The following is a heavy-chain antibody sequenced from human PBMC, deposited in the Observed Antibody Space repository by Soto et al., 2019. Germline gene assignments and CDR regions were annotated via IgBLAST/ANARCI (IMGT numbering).Heavy chain of an antibody. D-gene: IGHD5-12*01. Sequence: QVQLVQSWAEVKKPGSSVKVSCKASGGTFSSYAISWVRQAPGQGLEWMGGIIPIFGTANYAQKFQGRVTITADESTSTAYMELSSLRSEDTAVYYCARAAERGYSLYYYYGMDVWGQGTTVTVSS. CDR1: GGTFSSYA. CDR3: ARAAERGYSLYYYYGMDV. CDR2: IIPIFGTA. V-gene: IGHV1-69*01. J-gene: IGHJ6*02.